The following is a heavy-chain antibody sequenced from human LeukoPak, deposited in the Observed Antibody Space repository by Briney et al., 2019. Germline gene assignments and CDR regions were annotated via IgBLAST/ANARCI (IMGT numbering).Heavy chain of an antibody. CDR3: AGRDGYDFDY. Sequence: GGSLRLSCAASGFTFSSYGMHWGRQAPGKGLEWVAVIWYDGTNKYYADSVKGRFTISRDNSKNTLYLQMNSLSAEDTAVYYCAGRDGYDFDYWGQGTLVTVSS. CDR1: GFTFSSYG. D-gene: IGHD5-24*01. J-gene: IGHJ4*02. V-gene: IGHV3-33*01. CDR2: IWYDGTNK.